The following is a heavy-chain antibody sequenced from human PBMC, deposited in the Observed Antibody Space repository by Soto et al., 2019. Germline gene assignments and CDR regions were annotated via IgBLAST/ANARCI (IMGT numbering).Heavy chain of an antibody. CDR2: INPNSGGT. CDR3: ARMKRGYSYGLYDY. J-gene: IGHJ4*02. V-gene: IGHV1-2*04. Sequence: ASVKVSCKASGYTFTGYYMHWVRQAPGQGLEWMGWINPNSGGTNYAQKFQGWVTMTRDTSISTAYMELSRLRSDDTAVYYCARMKRGYSYGLYDYWGQGTLVTGSS. CDR1: GYTFTGYY. D-gene: IGHD5-18*01.